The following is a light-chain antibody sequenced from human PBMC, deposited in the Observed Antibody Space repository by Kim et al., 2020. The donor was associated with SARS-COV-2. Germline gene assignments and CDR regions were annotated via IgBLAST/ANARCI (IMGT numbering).Light chain of an antibody. Sequence: GERPTLSYRASQSLTSDYLAWYQQRPGQAPRLLIYGASNRPPGIPDRFSGSGSGTDFTLTISRLEPEDFAVYYCQQYGSSPPVTFGGGTKVDIK. CDR2: GAS. CDR1: QSLTSDY. V-gene: IGKV3-20*01. CDR3: QQYGSSPPVT. J-gene: IGKJ4*01.